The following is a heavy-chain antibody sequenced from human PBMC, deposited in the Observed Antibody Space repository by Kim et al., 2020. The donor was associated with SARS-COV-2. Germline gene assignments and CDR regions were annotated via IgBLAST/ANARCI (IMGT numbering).Heavy chain of an antibody. CDR1: GGSFSGYY. CDR2: INHSGST. J-gene: IGHJ4*02. CDR3: ARWFRD. D-gene: IGHD3-22*01. V-gene: IGHV4-34*01. Sequence: SETLSLTCAVYGGSFSGYYWSWIRQPPGKGLEWIGEINHSGSTNYNPSLKSRVTISVDTSKNQFSLKLSSVTAADTAVYYCARWFRDWGQGTLVTVSS.